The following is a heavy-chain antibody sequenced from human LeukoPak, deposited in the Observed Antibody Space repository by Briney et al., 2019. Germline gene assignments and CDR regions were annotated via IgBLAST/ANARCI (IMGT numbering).Heavy chain of an antibody. CDR3: AKAYLREVRGVTLYNWFDP. Sequence: GGSLRLSCAASGFTFSSYSMNWVRQAPGKGLEWVSCISSSSSYIYYADSVKGRFTISRDNSKNTLYLQMNSLRAEDTAVYYCAKAYLREVRGVTLYNWFDPWGQGTLVTVSS. D-gene: IGHD3-10*01. CDR2: ISSSSSYI. CDR1: GFTFSSYS. J-gene: IGHJ5*02. V-gene: IGHV3-21*01.